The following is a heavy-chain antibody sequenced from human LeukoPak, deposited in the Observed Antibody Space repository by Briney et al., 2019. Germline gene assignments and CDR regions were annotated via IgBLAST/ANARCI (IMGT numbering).Heavy chain of an antibody. V-gene: IGHV3-23*01. D-gene: IGHD3-22*01. J-gene: IGHJ3*02. CDR3: AKASGYYYDSSGCYLGAFDI. Sequence: GGSLRLSCAASGFTFSNYGMNWVRQAPGKGLEWVSTISGRSDSTYYADSVKGRFTISRDNSKDTLYLQLNYLRAEDTAVYYCAKASGYYYDSSGCYLGAFDIWGPGTMVTVSS. CDR2: ISGRSDST. CDR1: GFTFSNYG.